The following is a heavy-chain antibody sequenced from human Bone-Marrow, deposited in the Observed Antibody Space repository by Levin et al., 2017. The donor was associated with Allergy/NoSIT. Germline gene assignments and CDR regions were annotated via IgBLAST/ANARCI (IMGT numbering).Heavy chain of an antibody. J-gene: IGHJ6*02. D-gene: IGHD4/OR15-4a*01. CDR1: GFTFSYYA. CDR2: VSHHGNDK. Sequence: GESLKISCAASGFTFSYYAMHWVRQAPGKGLEWVAAVSHHGNDKFYADSVQGRFTASRDNSKNTLYLQMNSLRAEDTAVYYCVKRGWVGAHCGLDVWGQGTTVTVSS. CDR3: VKRGWVGAHCGLDV. V-gene: IGHV3-30*18.